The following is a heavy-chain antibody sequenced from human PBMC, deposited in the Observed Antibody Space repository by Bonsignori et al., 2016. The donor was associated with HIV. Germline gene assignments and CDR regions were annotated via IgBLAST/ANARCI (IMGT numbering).Heavy chain of an antibody. Sequence: WIRQPPGKGLEWIGEINHSGTTNYNPSLKSRVTISVDTSKNQFSLKLSSVTAADTAVYYCASSYDYFYPNWGQGTLVTVSS. D-gene: IGHD3-16*01. V-gene: IGHV4-34*01. J-gene: IGHJ4*02. CDR2: INHSGTT. CDR3: ASSYDYFYPN.